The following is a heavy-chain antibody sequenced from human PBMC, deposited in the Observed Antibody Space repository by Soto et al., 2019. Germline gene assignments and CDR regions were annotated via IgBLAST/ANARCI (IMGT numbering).Heavy chain of an antibody. CDR3: ATDPSYYDFGSGYREPNWFDP. D-gene: IGHD3-3*01. V-gene: IGHV1-3*01. J-gene: IGHJ5*02. CDR1: GYTFTSYA. CDR2: INAGNGNT. Sequence: ASVKVSCKASGYTFTSYAMHWVRQAPGQRLEWMGWINAGNGNTKYSQKFQGRVTITRDTSASTAYMELSSLRSEDTAVYYCATDPSYYDFGSGYREPNWFDPWGQGTLVTVSS.